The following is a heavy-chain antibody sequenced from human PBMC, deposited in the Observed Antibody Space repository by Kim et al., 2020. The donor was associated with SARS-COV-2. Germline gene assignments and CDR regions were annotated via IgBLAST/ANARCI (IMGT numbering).Heavy chain of an antibody. CDR3: ARGDLGYYYGSGSSNWFDP. Sequence: SETLSLTCTVSGGSISSGGYYWSWIRQHPGKGLEWIGYIYYSGSTYYNPSLKSRVTISVDTSKNQFSLKLSSVTAADTAVYYCARGDLGYYYGSGSSNWFDPWGQGTLVTVSS. J-gene: IGHJ5*02. CDR1: GGSISSGGYY. D-gene: IGHD3-10*01. V-gene: IGHV4-31*03. CDR2: IYYSGST.